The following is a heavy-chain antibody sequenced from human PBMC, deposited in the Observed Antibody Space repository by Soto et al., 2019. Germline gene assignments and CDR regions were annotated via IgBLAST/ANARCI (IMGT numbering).Heavy chain of an antibody. CDR3: ARAAYSSSWNWFDP. CDR1: GFNFRSYA. V-gene: IGHV3-30*04. J-gene: IGHJ5*02. D-gene: IGHD6-13*01. CDR2: ISYDGSLE. Sequence: LRLSCAASGFNFRSYAIHWVRQAPGKGLEWVAVISYDGSLEYYADSVKGRFTISRDNSKNTLYLQMNSLRGEDTAVYYCARAAYSSSWNWFDPWGQGTLVTVSS.